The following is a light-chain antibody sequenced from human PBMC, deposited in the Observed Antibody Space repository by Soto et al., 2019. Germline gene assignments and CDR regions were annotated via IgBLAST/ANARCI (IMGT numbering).Light chain of an antibody. V-gene: IGLV2-23*03. CDR1: SSDVGSYNL. Sequence: QSALTQPASVSGSPGQSITISCTGTSSDVGSYNLVSWYQQHPGKAPKLMIYEGTKRPSGVSNRFSGSKSGNTASLTISGLQAEDEADYYCCSYAGSRTFQFGGGTKVTVL. CDR3: CSYAGSRTFQ. J-gene: IGLJ2*01. CDR2: EGT.